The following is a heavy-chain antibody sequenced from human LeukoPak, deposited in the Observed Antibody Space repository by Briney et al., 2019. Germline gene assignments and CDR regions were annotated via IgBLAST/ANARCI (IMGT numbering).Heavy chain of an antibody. CDR3: ANHLHPGIQLWLVKGDAFDI. CDR2: ISGSGGST. D-gene: IGHD5-18*01. V-gene: IGHV3-23*01. Sequence: SGGSLRLSCAASGFTFSSYAMSWVRQAPGKGLEWVSAISGSGGSTYYADSVKGRFTISRDNSKNTLYLQMNSLRAEDTAVYYCANHLHPGIQLWLVKGDAFDIWGQGTMVTVSS. J-gene: IGHJ3*02. CDR1: GFTFSSYA.